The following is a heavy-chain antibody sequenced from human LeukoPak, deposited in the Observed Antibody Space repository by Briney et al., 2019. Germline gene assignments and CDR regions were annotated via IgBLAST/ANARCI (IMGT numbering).Heavy chain of an antibody. D-gene: IGHD3-10*01. Sequence: GRSLRLSCAASGFTFSRYGMHWVRQAPGKGLEWVAVISYGGSNKNYADSVKGRFTISRDNSKNTLYLQMNSLRAEDTALYYCAKVGGFGDLNPFDYWGQGTLVTVSS. J-gene: IGHJ4*02. CDR2: ISYGGSNK. CDR1: GFTFSRYG. CDR3: AKVGGFGDLNPFDY. V-gene: IGHV3-30*18.